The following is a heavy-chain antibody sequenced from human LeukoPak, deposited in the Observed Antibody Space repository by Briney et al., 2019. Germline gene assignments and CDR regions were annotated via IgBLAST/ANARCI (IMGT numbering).Heavy chain of an antibody. Sequence: SETLSLTCSVSGGSISGYYWSWVRQPPGKGLEWVGYIAYSGSTFYNPSLKSRVTISVDTPKNQFSLRLSPVTAADTAVYYCLRHTAATTLDYWGQGTLVTVSS. V-gene: IGHV4-59*08. J-gene: IGHJ4*02. D-gene: IGHD1-1*01. CDR1: GGSISGYY. CDR3: LRHTAATTLDY. CDR2: IAYSGST.